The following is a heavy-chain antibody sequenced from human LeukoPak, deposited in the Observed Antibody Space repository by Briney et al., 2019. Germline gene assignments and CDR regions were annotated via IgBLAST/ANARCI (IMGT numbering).Heavy chain of an antibody. CDR3: TTARYDILTGYIDY. D-gene: IGHD3-9*01. CDR2: IKSKTDGETT. Sequence: GGSRRLSCAASGFTFSNAWMSWVRQAPGKGLEWVGRIKSKTDGETTDYAAPVKGRFTISRDDSKNTLYLQMNSLKTEDTAVYYCTTARYDILTGYIDYWGQGTLVTVSS. J-gene: IGHJ4*02. CDR1: GFTFSNAW. V-gene: IGHV3-15*01.